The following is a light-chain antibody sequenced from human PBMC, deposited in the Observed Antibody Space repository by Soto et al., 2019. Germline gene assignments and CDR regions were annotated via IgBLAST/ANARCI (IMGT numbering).Light chain of an antibody. CDR2: GAS. CDR1: QSISSNF. Sequence: EIVLTQSPGTLSLSPGEGATLSCRASQSISSNFLAWYQQKRGQAPRLLIHGASTRATGIPVRFTGSRSGTEFTLTISRLQSEDFAVYHCQQYNSWPLTFGQGTKVDI. CDR3: QQYNSWPLT. J-gene: IGKJ1*01. V-gene: IGKV3-15*01.